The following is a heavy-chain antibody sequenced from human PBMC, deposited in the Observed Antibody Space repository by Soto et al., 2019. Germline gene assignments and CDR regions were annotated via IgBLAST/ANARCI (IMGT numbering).Heavy chain of an antibody. Sequence: EVQLLESGGGLVQPGGSLRLSCAASGFTFNTYDMTWVRQAPGKGLEWVSSISDSGDTTFYADSVKGRFTISRDNSKNRMFLPMNSLRAEDTGEDECAKDPTVTTSGWYFDLWGRGTLVTVSS. CDR1: GFTFNTYD. J-gene: IGHJ2*01. CDR2: ISDSGDTT. D-gene: IGHD4-17*01. V-gene: IGHV3-23*01. CDR3: AKDPTVTTSGWYFDL.